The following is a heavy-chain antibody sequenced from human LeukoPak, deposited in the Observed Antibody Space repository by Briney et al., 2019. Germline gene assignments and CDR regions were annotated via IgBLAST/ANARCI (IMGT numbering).Heavy chain of an antibody. CDR1: GYSISSGYY. CDR3: ARCDPDSSGWYVPFDY. D-gene: IGHD6-19*01. V-gene: IGHV4-38-2*02. CDR2: IYHSGST. Sequence: PSETLSLTCTVSGYSISSGYYWGWIRPPPGKGLEWIGSIYHSGSTYYNPSLKSRVTISVDTSKDQFSLKLSSVTAADTAVYYCARCDPDSSGWYVPFDYWGQGTLVTVSS. J-gene: IGHJ4*02.